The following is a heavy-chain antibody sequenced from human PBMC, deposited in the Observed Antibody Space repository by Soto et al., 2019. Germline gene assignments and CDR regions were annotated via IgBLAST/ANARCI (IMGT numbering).Heavy chain of an antibody. CDR2: IYYSGST. D-gene: IGHD3-22*01. CDR1: GGSIGSGDYY. Sequence: SETLSLTCTVSGGSIGSGDYYWSWIRQPPGKGLEWIGYIYYSGSTYYNPSLKSRVTISVDTSKNQFSLKLSSVTAADTAVYYCARPNRAYYYDSSGAGAFDIWGQGTMVTVSS. J-gene: IGHJ3*02. V-gene: IGHV4-30-4*01. CDR3: ARPNRAYYYDSSGAGAFDI.